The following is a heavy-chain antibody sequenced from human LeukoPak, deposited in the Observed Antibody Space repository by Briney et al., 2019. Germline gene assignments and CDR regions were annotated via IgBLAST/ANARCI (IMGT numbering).Heavy chain of an antibody. J-gene: IGHJ4*02. CDR2: IYYSGST. D-gene: IGHD2-2*01. CDR3: ARQGEYCSSTSCSDYFDY. V-gene: IGHV4-61*05. CDR1: GGSISSSSYY. Sequence: SETLSLTCTVSGGSISSSSYYWGWIRQPPGKGLEWIGYIYYSGSTNYNPSLKSRVTISVDTSKNQFSLKLSSVTAADTAVYYCARQGEYCSSTSCSDYFDYWGQGTLVTVSS.